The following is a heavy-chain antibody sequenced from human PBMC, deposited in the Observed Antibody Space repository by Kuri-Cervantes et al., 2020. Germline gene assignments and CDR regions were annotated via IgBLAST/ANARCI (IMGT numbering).Heavy chain of an antibody. J-gene: IGHJ4*02. CDR1: GFTFSNAW. CDR3: TTEYYDVLTGYYNFDY. Sequence: GESLKISCAASGFTFSNAWMGWVRQAPGKGLEWIGRIYSKTDGGTTDYAAPVKGRFTISRDDSKTTLFLQMNSLKTEDTAVYYCTTEYYDVLTGYYNFDYWGQGTLVTVSS. D-gene: IGHD3-9*01. V-gene: IGHV3-15*01. CDR2: IYSKTDGGTT.